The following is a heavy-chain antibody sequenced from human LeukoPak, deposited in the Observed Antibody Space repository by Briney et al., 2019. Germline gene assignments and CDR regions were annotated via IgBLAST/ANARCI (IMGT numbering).Heavy chain of an antibody. CDR3: ARDNRGERTPGWGYGGFDI. V-gene: IGHV1-46*01. CDR1: GYTFAKFY. D-gene: IGHD3-16*01. Sequence: GASVTVSCTSSGYTFAKFYIHWVRQAPGQGLERMGIINPSGGTTSYAQKFQGRVSMTRDTSTSTVYMELSSLRSEDTAVYYCARDNRGERTPGWGYGGFDIWGQGTMVSVSS. J-gene: IGHJ3*02. CDR2: INPSGGTT.